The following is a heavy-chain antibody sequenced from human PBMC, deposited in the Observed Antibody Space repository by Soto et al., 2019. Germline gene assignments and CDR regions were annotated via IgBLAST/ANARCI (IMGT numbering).Heavy chain of an antibody. J-gene: IGHJ4*02. Sequence: GASVKVSCKASGYTFTSYAMHWVRQAPGQRLEWMGWINAGNGNTKYSQKFQGRVTITRDTSASTAYMELSSLRSEDTAVYYCSRAVLTIFGGVISYFPDWGQGTLVTVSS. CDR3: SRAVLTIFGGVISYFPD. V-gene: IGHV1-3*01. CDR2: INAGNGNT. CDR1: GYTFTSYA. D-gene: IGHD3-3*01.